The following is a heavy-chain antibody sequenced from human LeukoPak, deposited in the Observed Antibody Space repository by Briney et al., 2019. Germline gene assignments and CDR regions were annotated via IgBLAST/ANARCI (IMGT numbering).Heavy chain of an antibody. CDR1: GYVLTRYW. D-gene: IGHD3-22*01. J-gene: IGHJ4*02. CDR3: ARSGRGVVITMEAYYFDY. CDR2: IYPGDSDI. Sequence: PGGSLRLSCKASGYVLTRYWIGWVRQMPGKGLEWMGIIYPGDSDIRYSPSFQGQVTISADKSISTAYLQWSSLKASDTAMYYCARSGRGVVITMEAYYFDYWGQGTLVTVSS. V-gene: IGHV5-51*01.